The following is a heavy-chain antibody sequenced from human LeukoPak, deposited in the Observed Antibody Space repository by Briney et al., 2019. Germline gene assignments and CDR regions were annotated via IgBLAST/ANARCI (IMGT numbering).Heavy chain of an antibody. CDR1: GFTFSDYY. CDR2: ISSSASST. J-gene: IGHJ4*02. D-gene: IGHD6-6*01. CDR3: VRDGGGMAAPSFDF. Sequence: GGSLRLSCVASGFTFSDYYMNWIRQAPGKGPEWVACISSSASSTYYADSVRGRFTISRDNGKNSLYLQMNSLGAGDTAVYYCVRDGGGMAAPSFDFWGQGTLVTVSS. V-gene: IGHV3-11*01.